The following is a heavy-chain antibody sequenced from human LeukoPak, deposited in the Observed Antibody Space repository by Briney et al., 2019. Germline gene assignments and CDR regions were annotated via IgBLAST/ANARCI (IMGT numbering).Heavy chain of an antibody. CDR3: TTAPYYGSGSYYGY. D-gene: IGHD3-10*01. J-gene: IGHJ4*02. CDR2: IKSKTDGGTT. V-gene: IGHV3-15*07. CDR1: GFTFSSYW. Sequence: GGSLRLSCEASGFTFSSYWMNWVRQAPGKGLEWVGRIKSKTDGGTTDYAAPVKGRFTISRDDSKNTLYLQMNSLKTEDTAVYYCTTAPYYGSGSYYGYWGQGTLVTVSS.